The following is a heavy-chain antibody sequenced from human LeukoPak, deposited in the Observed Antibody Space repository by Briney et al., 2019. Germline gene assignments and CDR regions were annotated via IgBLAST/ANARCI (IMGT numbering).Heavy chain of an antibody. D-gene: IGHD3-3*01. J-gene: IGHJ3*02. Sequence: GGSLRLSCAASGFTFSSYAMHWVRQAPGKGLEWVAVISYDGSNKYYADSVKGRFTISRDNSKNTLYLQMNSLRAEDTAVYYCVTYDFRSGLGAFDIWGQGTMVTVSS. CDR1: GFTFSSYA. CDR2: ISYDGSNK. V-gene: IGHV3-30-3*01. CDR3: VTYDFRSGLGAFDI.